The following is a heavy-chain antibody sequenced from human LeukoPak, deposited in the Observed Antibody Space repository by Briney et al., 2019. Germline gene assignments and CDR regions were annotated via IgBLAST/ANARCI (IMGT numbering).Heavy chain of an antibody. Sequence: GGSLRLSCAASGFTFSSYAMSWVRQAPGKGLEWVSAISGSGGSTYYADSVKGRFTISRDNSKNTLYLRMNSLRAEDTAVYYCARDVPAYGGNPDAFDIWGQGTMVTVSS. CDR3: ARDVPAYGGNPDAFDI. J-gene: IGHJ3*02. CDR2: ISGSGGST. V-gene: IGHV3-23*01. CDR1: GFTFSSYA. D-gene: IGHD4-23*01.